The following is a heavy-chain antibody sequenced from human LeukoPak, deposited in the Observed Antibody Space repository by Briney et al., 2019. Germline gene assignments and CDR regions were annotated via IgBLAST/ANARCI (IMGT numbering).Heavy chain of an antibody. D-gene: IGHD2-15*01. V-gene: IGHV3-48*03. Sequence: GGSLRLSCAASGFTFSSYEMNWVRQAPGKGLEWVSYISGSGSMIYYADSVRGRFTISRDNAKNSLYLQMNTLSDKDTAVYYCAREYCTGGTCYHSLDYWGQGTLVTVSS. CDR2: ISGSGSMI. CDR1: GFTFSSYE. CDR3: AREYCTGGTCYHSLDY. J-gene: IGHJ4*02.